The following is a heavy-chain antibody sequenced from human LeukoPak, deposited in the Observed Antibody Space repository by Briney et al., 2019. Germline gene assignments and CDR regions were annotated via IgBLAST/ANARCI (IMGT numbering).Heavy chain of an antibody. Sequence: PSETLSLTGTVSGGSISTYYWTWIRQPAGKGLEWIGRIYINGNTNYNPSLKSRVTMSVDTSKNQFSLKLSSVTAADTAVYYCARYGGSYSVWGQGTLVTVSS. CDR1: GGSISTYY. CDR3: ARYGGSYSV. CDR2: IYINGNT. D-gene: IGHD1-26*01. J-gene: IGHJ4*02. V-gene: IGHV4-4*07.